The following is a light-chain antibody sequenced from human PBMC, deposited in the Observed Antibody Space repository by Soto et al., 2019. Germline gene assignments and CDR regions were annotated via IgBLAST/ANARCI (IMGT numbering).Light chain of an antibody. CDR1: QRIYSN. CDR2: GAS. Sequence: EIVMTQSPATLSVSPGERVTFSCRASQRIYSNLAWYQHTPGQAPRLLISGASTGATGLPSRFSGSGSGTDFTLTINSLQSEDFATYYCQQANSFPFTFGQGTRLEI. CDR3: QQANSFPFT. V-gene: IGKV3-15*01. J-gene: IGKJ5*01.